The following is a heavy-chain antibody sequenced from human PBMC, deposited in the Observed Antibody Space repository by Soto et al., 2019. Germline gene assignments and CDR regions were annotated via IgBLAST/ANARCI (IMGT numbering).Heavy chain of an antibody. CDR1: GGSISSPTYY. D-gene: IGHD1-1*01. CDR2: IYYSGST. Sequence: SETLSLTCSVSGGSISSPTYYWGWIRQPPGKGLEWIGSIYYSGSTYYSPSLKSRATISVDTSKNQFSLKVSSVTAADTAVYYCARLPAITTSRRDYWGQGTLVTVSS. V-gene: IGHV4-39*01. CDR3: ARLPAITTSRRDY. J-gene: IGHJ4*02.